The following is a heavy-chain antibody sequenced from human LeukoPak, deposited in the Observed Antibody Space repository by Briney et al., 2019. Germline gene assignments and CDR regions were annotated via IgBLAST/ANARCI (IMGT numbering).Heavy chain of an antibody. V-gene: IGHV1-18*01. D-gene: IGHD4-23*01. CDR1: GYTFTSYG. Sequence: ASVKVSCKASGYTFTSYGISWVRQAPGQGLEWMGWISAYNSNTNYEQKFQGRVTMTTDTSTNTAYMERRSLRSDDTALYYCARAESLYGGNLAAAFDIWGQGTMVTVSS. CDR3: ARAESLYGGNLAAAFDI. J-gene: IGHJ3*02. CDR2: ISAYNSNT.